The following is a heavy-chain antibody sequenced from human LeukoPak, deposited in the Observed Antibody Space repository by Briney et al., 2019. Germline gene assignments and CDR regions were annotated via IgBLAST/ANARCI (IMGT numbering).Heavy chain of an antibody. J-gene: IGHJ4*02. CDR2: IIPIFGTA. CDR3: ARPISPYSGGSRYYFDY. CDR1: GGTFSSYA. V-gene: IGHV1-69*01. D-gene: IGHD6-19*01. Sequence: SVKVSCKASGGTFSSYAISWVRQAPGQGLEWMGGIIPIFGTANYAQKFQGRVTITADESTSTAYMELSSLRSEDTAVYYCARPISPYSGGSRYYFDYWGQGTLVTVSS.